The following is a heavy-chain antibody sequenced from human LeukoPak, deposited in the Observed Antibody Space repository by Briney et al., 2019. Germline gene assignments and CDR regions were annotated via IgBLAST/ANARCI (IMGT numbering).Heavy chain of an antibody. J-gene: IGHJ3*02. V-gene: IGHV3-7*02. CDR3: ARVPKAVGYAFDI. CDR2: IKQDGSEK. Sequence: GGSLRLSCAASGFTFSTYWMSWVRQAPGKGLEWVANIKQDGSEKYYVDSVKGRFTISRDNTKNSLSLQMNSLRVEDTAVYYCARVPKAVGYAFDIWGQGTMVTVSS. CDR1: GFTFSTYW. D-gene: IGHD3-10*01.